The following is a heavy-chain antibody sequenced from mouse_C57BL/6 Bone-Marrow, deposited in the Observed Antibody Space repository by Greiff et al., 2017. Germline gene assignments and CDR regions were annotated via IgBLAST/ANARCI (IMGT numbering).Heavy chain of an antibody. CDR3: ARRDCKRMDY. J-gene: IGHJ4*01. Sequence: EVKLVESGGDLVKPGGSLKLSCEASGYTFSSYGMSWVRQTPDKRLEWVATISSGGSYTYYPDSVQGRFTISRDNAKNTLYLQMSSLKSEDTAMYYCARRDCKRMDYWGQGTSVTVSS. CDR1: GYTFSSYG. V-gene: IGHV5-6*02. CDR2: ISSGGSYT.